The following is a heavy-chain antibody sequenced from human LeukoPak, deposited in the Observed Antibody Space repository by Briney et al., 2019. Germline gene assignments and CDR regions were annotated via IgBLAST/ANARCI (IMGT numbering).Heavy chain of an antibody. J-gene: IGHJ4*02. V-gene: IGHV1-18*01. Sequence: GASVKVSCKASGYTFTSYGISWVRQAPGQGLEWMGWISAYNGNTNYAQKLQGRVTMTTDTSTSTAYMELRSLRSGDTAVYYCARDAYDYVWGSYRKGFDYWGQGTLVTVSS. CDR2: ISAYNGNT. D-gene: IGHD3-16*02. CDR3: ARDAYDYVWGSYRKGFDY. CDR1: GYTFTSYG.